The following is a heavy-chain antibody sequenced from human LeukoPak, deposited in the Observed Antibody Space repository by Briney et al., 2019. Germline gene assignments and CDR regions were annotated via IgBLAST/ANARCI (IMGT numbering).Heavy chain of an antibody. CDR2: IYYSGST. D-gene: IGHD3-10*01. J-gene: IGHJ4*02. CDR3: AIVEDYYGSGSYDY. V-gene: IGHV4-39*07. Sequence: SETLSLTCTVSGGSISSSSYYWGWIRQPPGKGLEWIGSIYYSGSTYYNPSLKSRVTISVDTSKNQFSLKLSSVTAADTAVYYCAIVEDYYGSGSYDYWGQGTLVTVSS. CDR1: GGSISSSSYY.